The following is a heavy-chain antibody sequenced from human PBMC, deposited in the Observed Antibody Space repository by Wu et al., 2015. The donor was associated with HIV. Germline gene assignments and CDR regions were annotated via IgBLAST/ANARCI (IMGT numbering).Heavy chain of an antibody. CDR3: ARPHGDNWYFDL. CDR1: GGSISSYY. D-gene: IGHD4-17*01. V-gene: IGHV4-59*08. J-gene: IGHJ2*01. CDR2: IYYSGST. Sequence: VQLQESGPGLVKPSETLSLTCTVSGGSISSYYRSWIRQPPGKGLEWIGYIYYSGSTNYNPSLKSRVTISVDTSKNQFSLKLSSVTAADTAVYYCARPHGDNWYFDLWGRGTLVTVSS.